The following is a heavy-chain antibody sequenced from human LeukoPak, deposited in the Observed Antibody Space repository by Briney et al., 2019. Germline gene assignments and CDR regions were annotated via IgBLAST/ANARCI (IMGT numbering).Heavy chain of an antibody. V-gene: IGHV1-24*01. D-gene: IGHD3-10*01. CDR2: FDPEDGET. CDR3: ASPITMVRGVIWYFDY. J-gene: IGHJ4*02. Sequence: GASVKVSCKVSGYTLTELSMHWVRQAPGKGLEWMGGFDPEDGETIYAQKFQGRVTMTEDTSTDTAYMELSSLRSEDTAVYYCASPITMVRGVIWYFDYWGQGTLVTVSS. CDR1: GYTLTELS.